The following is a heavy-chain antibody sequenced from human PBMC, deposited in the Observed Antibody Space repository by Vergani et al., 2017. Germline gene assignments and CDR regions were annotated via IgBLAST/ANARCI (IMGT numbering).Heavy chain of an antibody. CDR1: GGSISSYY. J-gene: IGHJ6*03. CDR3: ARVGGDYTLYYYYYYMDV. V-gene: IGHV4-59*01. CDR2: IYYSGST. Sequence: QVQLQESGPGLVKPSETLSLTCTVSGGSISSYYWSWIRQPPGKGLEWIGYIYYSGSTNYNPSLKSRVTISVYTSKNQFSLKLSSVTAADTAVYYCARVGGDYTLYYYYYYMDVWGKGTTVTVSS. D-gene: IGHD4-17*01.